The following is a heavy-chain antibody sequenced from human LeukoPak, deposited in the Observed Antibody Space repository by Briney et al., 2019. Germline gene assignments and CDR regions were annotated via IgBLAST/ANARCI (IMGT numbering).Heavy chain of an antibody. V-gene: IGHV1-69*04. D-gene: IGHD6-13*01. Sequence: SVKVSCKASGGTFSSYAISWVRQAPGQGLEWTGRIIPILGIANYAQKFQGRVTITADKSTSTAYMELSSLRSEDTAVYYCARDCSSWYYYYYGMDVWGQGTTVTVSS. CDR2: IIPILGIA. CDR1: GGTFSSYA. CDR3: ARDCSSWYYYYYGMDV. J-gene: IGHJ6*02.